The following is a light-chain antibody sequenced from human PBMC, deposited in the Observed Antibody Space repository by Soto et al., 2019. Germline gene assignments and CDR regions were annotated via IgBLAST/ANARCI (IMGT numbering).Light chain of an antibody. CDR2: KAT. CDR1: QSIGSW. V-gene: IGKV1-5*03. CDR3: QQDNDFQYT. Sequence: DIQMTQSPSPLSASVGAGVTITCRASQSIGSWLAWYQQKPGKAPKLLIYKATNLQSGVPSRFSGSGSGTDFSLTISSLQPVASATYFCQQDNDFQYTFGPGTKLEI. J-gene: IGKJ2*01.